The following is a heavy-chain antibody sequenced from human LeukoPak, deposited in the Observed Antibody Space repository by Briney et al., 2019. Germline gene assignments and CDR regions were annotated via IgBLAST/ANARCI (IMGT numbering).Heavy chain of an antibody. D-gene: IGHD2-2*01. CDR3: ASMPPTEIYYFYYMDV. CDR1: RFTFSSYT. Sequence: RPGGSLRLSCADSRFTFSSYTMNWVRQAPGKGLEWVSGISANAVSTYYADSVKGRFTISRDNSKNTLYLHMDRLGTEDTAVYYCASMPPTEIYYFYYMDVWGKGTTVTVSS. J-gene: IGHJ6*03. CDR2: ISANAVST. V-gene: IGHV3-23*01.